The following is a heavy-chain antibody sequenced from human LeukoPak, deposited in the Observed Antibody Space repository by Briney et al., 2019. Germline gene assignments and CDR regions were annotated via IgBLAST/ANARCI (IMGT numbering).Heavy chain of an antibody. V-gene: IGHV4-39*01. CDR3: ARRGLGTTPYFDY. CDR2: IHYSGST. Sequence: SETLSLTCTVSVDSMSSSNYYWRWIRQPPGRGLEWIGSIHYSGSTYYNPSLKSRVTISVDTSKNQFSLKLSSVTGADTAVYYCARRGLGTTPYFDYWGQGTLVTVSS. CDR1: VDSMSSSNYY. D-gene: IGHD4-17*01. J-gene: IGHJ4*02.